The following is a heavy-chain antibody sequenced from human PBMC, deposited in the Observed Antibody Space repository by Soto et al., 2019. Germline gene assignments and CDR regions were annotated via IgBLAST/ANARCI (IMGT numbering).Heavy chain of an antibody. J-gene: IGHJ4*02. CDR2: ISSSGSTI. V-gene: IGHV3-11*01. CDR1: GFTFSDYY. CDR3: ARDSDIVATTFFDY. D-gene: IGHD5-12*01. Sequence: GSLRLSCAASGFTFSDYYMSWIRQAPGKGLEWVSYISSSGSTIYYADSVKGRFTISRDNAKNSLYLQMNSLRAEDTAVYYCARDSDIVATTFFDYWGQGTLVTVSS.